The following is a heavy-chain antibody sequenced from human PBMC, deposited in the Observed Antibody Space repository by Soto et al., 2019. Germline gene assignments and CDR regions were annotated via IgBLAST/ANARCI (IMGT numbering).Heavy chain of an antibody. V-gene: IGHV4-59*01. D-gene: IGHD3-10*02. CDR2: IYYSGDT. Sequence: SETLSLTCTVSGGSISTYYWSWVRQPPGKGLEWIGYIYYSGDTNYNPSLKSRATISVDTSKNQFSLKLSSVTAADTAVYYCARDRLFEYYFDYWGQGTLVTVSS. CDR3: ARDRLFEYYFDY. J-gene: IGHJ4*02. CDR1: GGSISTYY.